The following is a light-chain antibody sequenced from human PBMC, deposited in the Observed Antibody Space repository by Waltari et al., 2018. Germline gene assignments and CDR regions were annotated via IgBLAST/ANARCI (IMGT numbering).Light chain of an antibody. CDR1: SLRTYY. CDR3: TSRDSTGNLL. J-gene: IGLJ2*01. V-gene: IGLV3-19*01. CDR2: VKN. Sequence: SELTQDPAVSVALGQTVKSTCQGDSLRTYYASWYQQRPGQAPLLVIYVKNNRPPGIPGRFSGSSSGSTASLTITGVQAEDEADYYCTSRDSTGNLLFGGGTKLTVL.